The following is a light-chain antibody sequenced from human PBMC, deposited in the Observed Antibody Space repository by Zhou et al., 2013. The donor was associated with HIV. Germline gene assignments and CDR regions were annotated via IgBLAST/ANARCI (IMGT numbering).Light chain of an antibody. J-gene: IGKJ4*01. CDR2: LGS. CDR1: QSLLHYNGYNY. V-gene: IGKV2-28*01. CDR3: MQTLQTHLT. Sequence: DIVMTQSPVSLPVTPGEPASISCRSSQSLLHYNGYNYLDWYLQKPGQSPQLLIYLGSNRASGVPDRFSGSGSGTDFTLKISRVEAEDVGVYYCMQTLQTHLTFGGGTKVEIK.